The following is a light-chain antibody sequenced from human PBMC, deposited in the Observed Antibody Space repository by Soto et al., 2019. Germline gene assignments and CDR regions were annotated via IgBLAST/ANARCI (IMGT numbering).Light chain of an antibody. CDR1: QSVNSNY. J-gene: IGKJ3*01. CDR3: QQYGSSQFT. V-gene: IGKV3-20*01. CDR2: DTS. Sequence: EIVLMQSPGTLSLSPGEGATLSCRASQSVNSNYLAWYQQKPGQAPTVLIFDTSRRATAVPARFSRSGSGTDFTLTISRLDPDDFAVYYCQQYGSSQFTFGPGTKVNIK.